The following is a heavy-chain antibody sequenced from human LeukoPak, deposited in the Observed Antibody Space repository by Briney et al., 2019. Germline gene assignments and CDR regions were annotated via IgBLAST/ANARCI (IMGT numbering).Heavy chain of an antibody. CDR1: GDSLSSGGYS. J-gene: IGHJ4*02. V-gene: IGHV4-30-4*07. Sequence: PSQTLSLTCEVSGDSLSSGGYSWSWIRQPPGKGLEWIGCIRYSGSTYYNPSLKSRLTMSVEASKTQFSLKLSSVTAADTAVYYCATLTKRLLRHQFFDYWGQGTLVTVSS. CDR2: IRYSGST. D-gene: IGHD3-22*01. CDR3: ATLTKRLLRHQFFDY.